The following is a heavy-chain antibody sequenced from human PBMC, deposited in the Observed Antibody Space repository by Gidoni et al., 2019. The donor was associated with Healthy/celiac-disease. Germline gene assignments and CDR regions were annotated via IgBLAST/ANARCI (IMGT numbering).Heavy chain of an antibody. CDR1: GFTFSSYA. V-gene: IGHV3-30*04. CDR2: IAYDGSNK. D-gene: IGHD3-22*01. CDR3: ARGRYYYDSSGYSG. Sequence: QVQLVESGGGVVQPGRSLRLSCAASGFTFSSYAMHWVRQAPGKGLEWVAVIAYDGSNKYYAEAVKGRFTISRDNSKNTLYRQMNSLRAEDTAVYYCARGRYYYDSSGYSGWGQGTLVTVAS. J-gene: IGHJ4*02.